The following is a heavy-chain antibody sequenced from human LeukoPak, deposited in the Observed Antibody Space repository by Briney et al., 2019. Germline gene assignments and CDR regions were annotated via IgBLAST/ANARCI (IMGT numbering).Heavy chain of an antibody. Sequence: SETLSLTCTVSGGSISSYYWSWIRQPAGKGLEWIGRIYTSGSTNYNPSLKSRVTMSVDTSKNQFSLKLSSVTAADTAVYYCASLSKYYYGSGSYAINDAFDIWGQGTMVTVSS. V-gene: IGHV4-4*07. CDR1: GGSISSYY. CDR2: IYTSGST. J-gene: IGHJ3*02. CDR3: ASLSKYYYGSGSYAINDAFDI. D-gene: IGHD3-10*01.